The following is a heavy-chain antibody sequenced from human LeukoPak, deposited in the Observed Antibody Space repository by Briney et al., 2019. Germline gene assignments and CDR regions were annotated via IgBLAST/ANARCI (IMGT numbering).Heavy chain of an antibody. CDR2: ISWDGGST. D-gene: IGHD6-19*01. V-gene: IGHV3-43*01. CDR1: GFTFDDYT. Sequence: PGGSLRLSCAASGFTFDDYTMHWVRQAPGKGLEWVSLISWDGGSTYYADSVKGRFTISRDNSKNSLYLQMNSLRTEDTALYYCAKDMGGTYPKGPAYWGRGPRVPVP. CDR3: AKDMGGTYPKGPAY. J-gene: IGHJ4*02.